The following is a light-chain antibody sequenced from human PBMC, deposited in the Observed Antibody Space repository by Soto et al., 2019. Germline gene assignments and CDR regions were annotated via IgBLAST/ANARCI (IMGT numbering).Light chain of an antibody. CDR1: QSVSSN. CDR3: PLSTFLPNT. Sequence: GVTKSPAALSVNKGERATLSCRASQSVSSNFAWYQQRPGQAPRLLFYGASIRATAVPARFTASGSGTEFTLTIIILQAEDVIRYCSPLSTFLPNTFAQ. J-gene: IGKJ5*01. V-gene: IGKV3D-15*03. CDR2: GAS.